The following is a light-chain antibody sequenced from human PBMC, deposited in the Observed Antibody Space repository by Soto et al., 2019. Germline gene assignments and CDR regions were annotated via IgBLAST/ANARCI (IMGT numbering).Light chain of an antibody. CDR2: KAS. CDR1: QSISSW. V-gene: IGKV1-5*03. Sequence: DIQMTQSPSTLSASVGDRVTLTCRASQSISSWLAWYQQKPGKAPKLLIYKASSLESGVPSRFSGSGSGTEVTLTISSLQPDDFATYCCQQYNSYSRTFGGGTKVEIK. CDR3: QQYNSYSRT. J-gene: IGKJ4*01.